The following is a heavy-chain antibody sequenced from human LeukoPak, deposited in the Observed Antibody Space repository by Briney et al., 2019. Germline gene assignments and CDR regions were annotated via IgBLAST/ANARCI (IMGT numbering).Heavy chain of an antibody. D-gene: IGHD3-16*01. V-gene: IGHV4-34*01. CDR1: GGAFSGYS. CDR3: AREVSLRGISNWFDP. J-gene: IGHJ5*02. Sequence: SETLSLTCGFYGGAFSGYSWSWICRSQQKGLELIGVVNHGGSTNYNPSLKSRVTISIDTSMNQFSLNLTSVNAADTAVYYCAREVSLRGISNWFDPWGQGTLVTVSS. CDR2: VNHGGST.